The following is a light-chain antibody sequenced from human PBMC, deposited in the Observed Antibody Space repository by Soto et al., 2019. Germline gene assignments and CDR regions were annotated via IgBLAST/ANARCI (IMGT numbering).Light chain of an antibody. CDR3: QQYNDWPFT. Sequence: EIVMTQSPATLSVSPGERATLSCRASQSVSSNLAWYQQKPGQAPRRLIYGASSRATGIPDRFSGRGFGTDFTLTISSLQSEDFAVYYCQQYNDWPFTFGPGTKVDIK. V-gene: IGKV3D-15*01. CDR2: GAS. J-gene: IGKJ3*01. CDR1: QSVSSN.